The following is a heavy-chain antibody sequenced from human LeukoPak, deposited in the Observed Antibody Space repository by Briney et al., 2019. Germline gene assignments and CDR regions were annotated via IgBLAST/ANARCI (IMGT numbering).Heavy chain of an antibody. J-gene: IGHJ4*02. D-gene: IGHD3-10*01. CDR1: GFTFSSYS. CDR2: ISSSSSYI. CDR3: AGEASMVRGVMDY. Sequence: PGGSLRLSCAASGFTFSSYSMNRVRQAPGKGLEWVSSISSSSSYIYYADSVKGRFTISRDNAKNSLYLQMYSLRAEDTAVYYCAGEASMVRGVMDYWGQGTLVTVSS. V-gene: IGHV3-21*01.